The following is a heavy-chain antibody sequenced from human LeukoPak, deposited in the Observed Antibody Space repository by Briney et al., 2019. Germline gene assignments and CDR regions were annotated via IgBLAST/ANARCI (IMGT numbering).Heavy chain of an antibody. Sequence: GGSLRLSCAASGFTFSSYGMHWVRQAPGKGLEWVGRIKSKTDGGTTDYAAPVKGRFTISRDDSKNTLYLQMNSLKTEDTAVYYCTTDWWAGADAFDIWGQGTMVTVSS. J-gene: IGHJ3*02. D-gene: IGHD2-15*01. CDR3: TTDWWAGADAFDI. CDR2: IKSKTDGGTT. V-gene: IGHV3-15*01. CDR1: GFTFSSYG.